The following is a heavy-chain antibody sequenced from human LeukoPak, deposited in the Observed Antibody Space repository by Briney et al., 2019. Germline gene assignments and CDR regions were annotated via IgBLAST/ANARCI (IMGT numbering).Heavy chain of an antibody. CDR3: TSVNWNYEAFDY. D-gene: IGHD1-7*01. Sequence: PGGSLRLSCAASGFTFSNAWMSWVRQAPGKGLEWVGRIKSKTDGGTTDYAAPVKGRFTISRDDSKNTLYLQMNSLKTEDTAVYYCTSVNWNYEAFDYWGQGTLVTVSS. CDR1: GFTFSNAW. J-gene: IGHJ4*02. CDR2: IKSKTDGGTT. V-gene: IGHV3-15*01.